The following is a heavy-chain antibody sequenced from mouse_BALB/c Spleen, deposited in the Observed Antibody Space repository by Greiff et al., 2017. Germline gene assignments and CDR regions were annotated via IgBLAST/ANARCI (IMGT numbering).Heavy chain of an antibody. D-gene: IGHD1-1*01. CDR3: AKTHYGSRDAMDY. V-gene: IGHV2-5-1*01. CDR2: IWRGGST. Sequence: VKLVESGPSLVQPSQSLSITCTVSGFSLTSYGVHWVRQSPGKGLEWLGVIWRGGSTDYNAAFMSRLSITKDNSKSQVFFKMNSLQADDTAIYYCAKTHYGSRDAMDYWGQGTSVTVSS. CDR1: GFSLTSYG. J-gene: IGHJ4*01.